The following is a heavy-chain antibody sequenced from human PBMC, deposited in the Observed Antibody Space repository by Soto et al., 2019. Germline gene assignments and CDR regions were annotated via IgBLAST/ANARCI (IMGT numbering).Heavy chain of an antibody. D-gene: IGHD6-13*01. CDR2: ISAYNGNT. Sequence: ASVKVSCKASGYTFTSYGISWVRQAPGQGLEWMGWISAYNGNTNYAQKLQGRVTMTTDTSTTTAYMELRSLRSDDTAVYYCARASNSSPYYYVMDVWGQGTTVTVSS. J-gene: IGHJ6*02. V-gene: IGHV1-18*01. CDR1: GYTFTSYG. CDR3: ARASNSSPYYYVMDV.